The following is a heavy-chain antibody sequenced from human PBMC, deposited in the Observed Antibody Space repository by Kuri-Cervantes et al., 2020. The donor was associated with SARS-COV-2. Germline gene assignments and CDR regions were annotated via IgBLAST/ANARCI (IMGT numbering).Heavy chain of an antibody. V-gene: IGHV5-51*01. Sequence: GESLKISCKGSGYSFTSYWIGWVRQMPGKGLEWMGIIYPGDSGTRYSPSFQGQVTISADKSISTAYLQWSSLKASDTAMYYCARPRGGSSWSRDAFDIWGQGTMVTVSS. J-gene: IGHJ3*02. D-gene: IGHD6-13*01. CDR3: ARPRGGSSWSRDAFDI. CDR2: IYPGDSGT. CDR1: GYSFTSYW.